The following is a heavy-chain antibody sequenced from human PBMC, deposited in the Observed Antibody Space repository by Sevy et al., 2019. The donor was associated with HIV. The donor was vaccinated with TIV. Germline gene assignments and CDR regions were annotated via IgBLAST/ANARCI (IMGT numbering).Heavy chain of an antibody. V-gene: IGHV3-23*01. D-gene: IGHD2-15*01. CDR3: AKGDRSFYGIDV. J-gene: IGHJ6*02. CDR2: ISGSGGST. CDR1: GFTFGTYV. Sequence: GESLKISCAASGFTFGTYVMNWVRQAPGKGLEWVSGISGSGGSTYYADSVKGRIIISRDNSKKTVYLQMNSLRAEDTAVYYCAKGDRSFYGIDVWGQGTTVTVSS.